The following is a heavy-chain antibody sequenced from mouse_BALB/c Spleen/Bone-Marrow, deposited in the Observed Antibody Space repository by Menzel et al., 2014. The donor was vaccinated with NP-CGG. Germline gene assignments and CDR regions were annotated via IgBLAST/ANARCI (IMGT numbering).Heavy chain of an antibody. CDR2: ILPGSGST. CDR3: AREDGLWYFDV. D-gene: IGHD1-1*01. Sequence: QVQLKESGAELMKPGASVKISCKATGYTFSSYWIEWVKQRPGHGLEWIGEILPGSGSTNYNEKFKGKATFTADTSSNTAYMQLSSPTSDASVFYCCAREDGLWYFDVWGEGTTVTVSS. J-gene: IGHJ1*01. CDR1: GYTFSSYW. V-gene: IGHV1-9*01.